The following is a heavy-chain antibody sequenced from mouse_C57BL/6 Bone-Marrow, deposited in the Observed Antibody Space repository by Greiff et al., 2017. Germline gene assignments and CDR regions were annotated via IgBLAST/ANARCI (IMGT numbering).Heavy chain of an antibody. J-gene: IGHJ2*01. Sequence: EVKLVVSGGGLVQPGGSLKLSCAASGFTFSDYGMAWVRQAPRLGPEWVALISNLAYSIYYADTVTGRFTISRENAKNTLYLEMSSLRSEDTAMYYCARGGLGWLYYFDYWGQGTTLIVSS. CDR2: ISNLAYSI. V-gene: IGHV5-15*01. CDR1: GFTFSDYG. CDR3: ARGGLGWLYYFDY. D-gene: IGHD2-3*01.